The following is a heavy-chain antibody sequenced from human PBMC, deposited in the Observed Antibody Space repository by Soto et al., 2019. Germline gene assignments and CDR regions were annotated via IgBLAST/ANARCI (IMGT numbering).Heavy chain of an antibody. CDR3: ASILSYGGSSRPVDY. J-gene: IGHJ4*02. Sequence: QVQLQESGPGLVKPSQTLSLTCTVSGGSISSGGYYWSWIRQHPGKGLEWIGYIYYSGSTYYNPSLKSRVTISVDTSKNQFSLKLSSVTAADTAVYYCASILSYGGSSRPVDYWGQGTLVTVSS. V-gene: IGHV4-31*03. CDR2: IYYSGST. CDR1: GGSISSGGYY. D-gene: IGHD1-26*01.